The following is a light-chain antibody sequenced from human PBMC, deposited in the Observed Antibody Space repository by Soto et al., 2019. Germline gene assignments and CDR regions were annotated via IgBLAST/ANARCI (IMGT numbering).Light chain of an antibody. CDR3: QQFNSYPIT. J-gene: IGKJ5*01. CDR1: LGISDY. Sequence: DRVTITCRASLGISDYLAWYQQKPGKVPRLLIYAASTLHSGVPSRFSGSGSGTDFTLTISSLQPEDVATYYCQQFNSYPITFGQGTRLEI. V-gene: IGKV1-27*01. CDR2: AAS.